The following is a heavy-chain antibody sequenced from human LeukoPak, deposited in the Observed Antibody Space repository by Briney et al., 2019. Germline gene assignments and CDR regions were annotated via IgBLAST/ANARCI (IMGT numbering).Heavy chain of an antibody. J-gene: IGHJ4*02. D-gene: IGHD3-22*01. CDR3: ARLRGYYYDSSGYS. V-gene: IGHV4-4*08. Sequence: SETLSLTCTVSGDSISAFYWSWIRQSPGKGLEWIGYISNGGSSGSTNYNPSLKSRVTISVDTSKNQFSLKLSSVTAADTAVYYCARLRGYYYDSSGYSWGQGTLVTVSS. CDR1: GDSISAFY. CDR2: ISNGGSSGST.